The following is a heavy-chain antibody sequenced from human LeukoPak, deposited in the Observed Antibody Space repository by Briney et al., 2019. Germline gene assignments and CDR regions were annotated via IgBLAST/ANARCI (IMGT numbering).Heavy chain of an antibody. CDR1: GITFSNYW. V-gene: IGHV3-7*04. Sequence: LSGGSLRPSCAASGITFSNYWVNWVRHARGRGLEWVANITQDGSAKFYSPSLTGRFTISRDNAKKSLYLQMNSLKTEDTAVYYCTTEDYYDSRGYLYNWFHPGGEGVLLSLSS. J-gene: IGHJ5*02. D-gene: IGHD3-22*01. CDR3: TTEDYYDSRGYLYNWFHP. CDR2: ITQDGSAK.